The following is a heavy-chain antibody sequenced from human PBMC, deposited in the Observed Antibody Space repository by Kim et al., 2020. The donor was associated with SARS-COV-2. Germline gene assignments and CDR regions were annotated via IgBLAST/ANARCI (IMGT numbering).Heavy chain of an antibody. D-gene: IGHD2-2*01. CDR2: ISSSSSYI. CDR3: ARDSTGGAFDI. CDR1: GFTFSSYS. J-gene: IGHJ3*02. V-gene: IGHV3-21*01. Sequence: GGSLRLSCAASGFTFSSYSMNWVRQAPGKGLEWVSSISSSSSYIYYADSVKGRFTISRDNAKNSLYLQMNSLRAEDTAVYYCARDSTGGAFDIWGQGTMVTVAS.